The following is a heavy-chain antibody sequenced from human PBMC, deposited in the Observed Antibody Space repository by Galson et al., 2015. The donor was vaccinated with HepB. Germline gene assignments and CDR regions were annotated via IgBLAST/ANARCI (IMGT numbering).Heavy chain of an antibody. D-gene: IGHD3-16*01. V-gene: IGHV3-30*04. CDR2: ISYDGSNK. CDR3: ARDPTTFGKLDY. J-gene: IGHJ4*02. Sequence: SLRLSCAASGFTFSSYAMHWVRQAPGKGLEWVAVISYDGSNKYYADSVKGRFTISRDNSKNTLYLQMNSLRAEDTAVYYCARDPTTFGKLDYWGQGTLVTVSS. CDR1: GFTFSSYA.